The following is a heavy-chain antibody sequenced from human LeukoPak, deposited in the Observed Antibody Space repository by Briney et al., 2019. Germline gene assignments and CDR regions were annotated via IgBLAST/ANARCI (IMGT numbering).Heavy chain of an antibody. D-gene: IGHD3-10*01. CDR1: GYTFTGYY. V-gene: IGHV1-2*02. CDR3: PREAYASGSFRTDYYYMDV. Sequence: ASVEVSCKASGYTFTGYYMHWVPQAPGQALVWMGWISPPSGGTNYAQKFGGRVTMTRDTSISTAYMALSRLRSDDTAVYYCPREAYASGSFRTDYYYMDVWGKGTTVTISS. CDR2: ISPPSGGT. J-gene: IGHJ6*03.